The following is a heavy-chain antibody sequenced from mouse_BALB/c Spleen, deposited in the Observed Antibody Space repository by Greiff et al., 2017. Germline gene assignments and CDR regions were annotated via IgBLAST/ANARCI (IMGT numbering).Heavy chain of an antibody. V-gene: IGHV1-5*01. CDR2: IYPGNSDT. Sequence: QSGTVLARPGASVKMSCKASGYTFTSYWMHWVKQRPGQGLEWIGAIYPGNSDTSYNQKFKGKAKLTAVTSTSTAYMELSSLTNEDSAVYYCTRRVTTADWYFDVWGAGTTVTVSS. CDR1: GYTFTSYW. J-gene: IGHJ1*01. D-gene: IGHD1-2*01. CDR3: TRRVTTADWYFDV.